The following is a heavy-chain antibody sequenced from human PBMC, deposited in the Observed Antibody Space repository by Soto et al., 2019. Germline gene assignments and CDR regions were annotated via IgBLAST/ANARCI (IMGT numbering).Heavy chain of an antibody. Sequence: EVQLLESGGGLVQPGVSLRLFCAASGFTFSSYAMSWVRQAPGKGLEWVSAISGSGGSTYYADSVKGRFTISRHNSKNTLNLRRNGVRAEDTAVYYCAKDSYGSGSYFAIHHLLDYWGQGTLVTVSS. V-gene: IGHV3-23*01. CDR2: ISGSGGST. D-gene: IGHD3-10*01. J-gene: IGHJ4*02. CDR1: GFTFSSYA. CDR3: AKDSYGSGSYFAIHHLLDY.